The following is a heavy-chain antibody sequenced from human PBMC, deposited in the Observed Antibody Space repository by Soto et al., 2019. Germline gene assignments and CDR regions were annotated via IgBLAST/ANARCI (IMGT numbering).Heavy chain of an antibody. Sequence: QVQLVQSGAEVKKPGSSVKVSCKASGGTFSRYTFTWVRQAPGQGLEWMGRIIPILDIPNYAQNFQGRVTIAAEKSTSTAYMELRSLRSDDRAVYYCASHFTGVLVLGTSPPGGDNYGWDVWGQGTTVTVSS. CDR2: IIPILDIP. V-gene: IGHV1-69*02. D-gene: IGHD2-8*02. CDR3: ASHFTGVLVLGTSPPGGDNYGWDV. CDR1: GGTFSRYT. J-gene: IGHJ6*02.